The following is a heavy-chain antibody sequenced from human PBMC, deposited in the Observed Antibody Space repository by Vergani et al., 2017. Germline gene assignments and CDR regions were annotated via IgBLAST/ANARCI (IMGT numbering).Heavy chain of an antibody. D-gene: IGHD3-22*01. CDR3: ARASSGYYYETYYFDY. Sequence: QVQLVESGGGVVQPGRSLRLSCAASGFTFSSYAMHWVRQAPGKGLEWVAVISYDGSNKYYAHSVKGRFTISRDNSKNTLYLQMNSLRAEDTAVYYCARASSGYYYETYYFDYWGQGTLVTVSS. CDR2: ISYDGSNK. CDR1: GFTFSSYA. V-gene: IGHV3-30-3*01. J-gene: IGHJ4*02.